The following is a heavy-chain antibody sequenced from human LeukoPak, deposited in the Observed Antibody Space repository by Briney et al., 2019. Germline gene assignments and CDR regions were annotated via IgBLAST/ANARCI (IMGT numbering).Heavy chain of an antibody. CDR3: ARDREGYYGPVYGMDG. V-gene: IGHV4-61*02. CDR2: IYTSGST. J-gene: IGHJ6*04. CDR1: GGSISSGSYY. D-gene: IGHD3-22*01. Sequence: TTSETLSLTCTVSGGSISSGSYYWRWIRQPAGKGLEWIGRIYTSGSTNYNPSLQSRVTISVDTSKNQFFLKLSSVTAADTAVYYCARDREGYYGPVYGMDGWGEGTTVTVSS.